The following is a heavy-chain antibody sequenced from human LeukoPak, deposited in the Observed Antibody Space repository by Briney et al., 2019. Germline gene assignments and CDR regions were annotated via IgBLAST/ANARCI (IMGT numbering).Heavy chain of an antibody. V-gene: IGHV1-46*01. CDR1: GYAFTSYY. CDR2: INPSGGST. Sequence: ASVKVSCKASGYAFTSYYMHWVRQAPGQGLEWMGIINPSGGSTSYAQKFQGRVTMTRDTSTSTVYMELSSLRSEDTAVYYCARGGYGSGSYYRNYDAFDIWGQGTMVTVSS. CDR3: ARGGYGSGSYYRNYDAFDI. D-gene: IGHD3-10*01. J-gene: IGHJ3*02.